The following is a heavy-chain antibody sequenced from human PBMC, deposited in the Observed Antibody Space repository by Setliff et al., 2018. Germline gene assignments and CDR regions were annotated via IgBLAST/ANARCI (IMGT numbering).Heavy chain of an antibody. CDR3: ARVALVVVIRNASDI. CDR2: IYYSGST. J-gene: IGHJ3*02. D-gene: IGHD2-21*01. Sequence: TSETLSLTCAVYGGSFSGYYWSWIRQPPGKGLEWIGYIYYSGSTYYNPSLKSRVTISVDTSKNQFSLKLSSVTAADTAVYYCARVALVVVIRNASDIWGQGTMVTVSS. CDR1: GGSFSGYY. V-gene: IGHV4-34*09.